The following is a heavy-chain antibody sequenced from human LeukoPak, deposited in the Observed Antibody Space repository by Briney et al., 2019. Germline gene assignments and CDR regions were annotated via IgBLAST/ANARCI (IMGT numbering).Heavy chain of an antibody. CDR3: ARVRFLEWFEAFDI. CDR1: GYTFTSYD. J-gene: IGHJ3*02. V-gene: IGHV1-8*01. Sequence: GASVKVSCKASGYTFTSYDINRVRPATGQGLEWMGWMNPNSGNTGYAQKFQGRVTMTRNTSISTAYMELSSLRSEDTAVYYCARVRFLEWFEAFDIWGQGTMVTVSS. CDR2: MNPNSGNT. D-gene: IGHD3-3*01.